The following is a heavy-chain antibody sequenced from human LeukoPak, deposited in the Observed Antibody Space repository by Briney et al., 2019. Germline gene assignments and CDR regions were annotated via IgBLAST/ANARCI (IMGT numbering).Heavy chain of an antibody. CDR3: ARDMEGYDSGGLDY. D-gene: IGHD5-12*01. Sequence: GGSLRLSCAASGFTFSTYTMNWVRQAPGKGLEWVSSISSSSSYIYYADSVKGRFTISRDNAENSLYLQMNSLRAEDTAVYYCARDMEGYDSGGLDYWGQGTLVTVSS. CDR2: ISSSSSYI. V-gene: IGHV3-21*01. CDR1: GFTFSTYT. J-gene: IGHJ4*02.